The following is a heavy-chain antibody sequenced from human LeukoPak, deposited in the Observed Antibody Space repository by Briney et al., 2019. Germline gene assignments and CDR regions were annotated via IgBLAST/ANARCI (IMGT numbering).Heavy chain of an antibody. CDR2: IIPIFGTA. D-gene: IGHD2-15*01. J-gene: IGHJ4*02. Sequence: SVKVSCKASGYTFTSYGISWVRQAPGQGLEWMGGIIPIFGTANYAQKFQGRVTITADESTSTAYMELSSLRSEDTAVYYCAESQYCSGGSCYESLYYWGQGTLVTVSS. CDR1: GYTFTSYG. CDR3: AESQYCSGGSCYESLYY. V-gene: IGHV1-69*13.